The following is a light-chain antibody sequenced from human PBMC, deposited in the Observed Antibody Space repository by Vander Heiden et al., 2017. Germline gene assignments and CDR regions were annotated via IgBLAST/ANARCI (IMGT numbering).Light chain of an antibody. CDR1: SSDVGGYNY. V-gene: IGLV2-14*01. J-gene: IGLJ2*01. Sequence: QSALTQPASVSGSPGQSITISCTGTSSDVGGYNYVSWYQQHPGKAPKLMIYDVSNRPSGVSNRFSGSKSGYTASLTISGLQAEDEADYYCSSYTSSSTDVVFGGGTKLTVL. CDR2: DVS. CDR3: SSYTSSSTDVV.